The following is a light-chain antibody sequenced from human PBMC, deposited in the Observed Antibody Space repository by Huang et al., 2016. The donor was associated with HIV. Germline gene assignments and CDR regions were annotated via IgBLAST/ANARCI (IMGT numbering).Light chain of an antibody. CDR1: QSISSY. J-gene: IGKJ4*01. CDR2: AAS. V-gene: IGKV1-39*01. CDR3: QQSYSTPLT. Sequence: DIQMTQSPSSLSASVGDRVTITCRVSQSISSYLNWYQQKPGKAPKPLIYAASSLQSGVPSRFSGSGSGTDFTLTVSNLQPEDFAAYYCQQSYSTPLTFGRGTKVEIK.